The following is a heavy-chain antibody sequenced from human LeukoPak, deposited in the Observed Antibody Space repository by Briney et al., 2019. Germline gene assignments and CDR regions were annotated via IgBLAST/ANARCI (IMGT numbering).Heavy chain of an antibody. V-gene: IGHV1-18*01. CDR1: GYTFTSYG. D-gene: IGHD6-13*01. CDR3: ARYRRYSSSSLLLDY. CDR2: ISAYNGNT. J-gene: IGHJ4*02. Sequence: GASVKVSCKASGYTFTSYGISWVRQAPGQGLEWMGWISAYNGNTNYAQKLQGRVTMTTDTSTSTAYMELRSLRSDDTAVYYCARYRRYSSSSLLLDYWGQGTLVTVSS.